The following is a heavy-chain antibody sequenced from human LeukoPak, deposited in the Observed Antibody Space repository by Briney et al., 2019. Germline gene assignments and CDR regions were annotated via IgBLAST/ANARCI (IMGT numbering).Heavy chain of an antibody. CDR2: IYYSGTT. J-gene: IGHJ4*02. CDR1: GGSISSYY. Sequence: PSETLSLTCTVSGGSISSYYLSWIRQPPGKGLEWIGYIYYSGTTNYNPSLKSRVTMSVDTSKNQFSLRLSSVTAADTAVYYCATYYEGYFDYWGQGTLVTVSS. V-gene: IGHV4-59*08. D-gene: IGHD3-22*01. CDR3: ATYYEGYFDY.